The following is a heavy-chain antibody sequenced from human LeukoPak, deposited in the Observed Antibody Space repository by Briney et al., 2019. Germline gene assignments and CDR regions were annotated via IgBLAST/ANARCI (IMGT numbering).Heavy chain of an antibody. V-gene: IGHV1-69*13. J-gene: IGHJ3*02. D-gene: IGHD3-10*01. CDR3: ARSYGSGSEHDAFDI. CDR1: GGTFSSYA. CDR2: INPIFGTA. Sequence: AASVKVSCKASGGTFSSYAISWVRQAPGQGLEWMGGINPIFGTANYAQKFQGRVTITADEFTSTAYMELSSLRSEDTAVYYCARSYGSGSEHDAFDIWGQVTMVTVSS.